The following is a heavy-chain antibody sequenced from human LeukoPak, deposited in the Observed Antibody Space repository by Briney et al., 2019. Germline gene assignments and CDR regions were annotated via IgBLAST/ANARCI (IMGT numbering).Heavy chain of an antibody. CDR1: GGSISSGDYY. CDR3: ARVWSGWSLDY. J-gene: IGHJ4*02. CDR2: IYYSGSA. Sequence: SETLSLTCTVSGGSISSGDYYWSWIRQPPGKGLEWIGYIYYSGSAYYNPSLKSRVTMSVDTSKNQFSLKLSSVTAADTAVYYCARVWSGWSLDYWGQGTLVTVSS. D-gene: IGHD3-3*01. V-gene: IGHV4-30-4*08.